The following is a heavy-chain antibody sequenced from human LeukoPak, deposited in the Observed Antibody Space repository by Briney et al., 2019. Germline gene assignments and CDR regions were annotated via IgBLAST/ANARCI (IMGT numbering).Heavy chain of an antibody. CDR2: ISGSGGST. J-gene: IGHJ4*02. CDR3: AKDRGQWRHTFDY. Sequence: PGGSLRLSCAASGCTLSSYAMSWVRQAPGKGLEWVSAISGSGGSTYYADSVKGRFTISRDNSKNTLYLQMNSLRAEDTAVYYCAKDRGQWRHTFDYWGQGTLVTVSS. V-gene: IGHV3-23*01. D-gene: IGHD6-19*01. CDR1: GCTLSSYA.